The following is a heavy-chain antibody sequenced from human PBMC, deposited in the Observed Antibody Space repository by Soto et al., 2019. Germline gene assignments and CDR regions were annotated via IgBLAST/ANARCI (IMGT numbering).Heavy chain of an antibody. D-gene: IGHD1-7*01. J-gene: IGHJ4*02. CDR2: IKQDGGAK. CDR3: ARDLDWNYYSDY. Sequence: GGSLRLSCAASGFTFSSYWMSWVRQAPGKGLEWVASIKQDGGAKYYVDSVKGRFTISRANAKNTLYLQMNSLRAEDTAVYYCARDLDWNYYSDYWGQGTLVTVSS. CDR1: GFTFSSYW. V-gene: IGHV3-7*01.